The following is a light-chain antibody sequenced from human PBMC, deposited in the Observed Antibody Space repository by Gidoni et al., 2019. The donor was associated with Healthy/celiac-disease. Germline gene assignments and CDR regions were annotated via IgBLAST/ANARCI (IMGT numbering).Light chain of an antibody. CDR1: HSISSY. CDR2: AAS. Sequence: DIQMTQSPSSLSASVGDRVTITCRGSHSISSYLNLYQQKPGKAPKPLIYAASSLQSGVPSRFSGSRSGTDFTLTISSLQPEDFATYYCQQSYSTPPYTFGQGTKLEIK. J-gene: IGKJ2*01. V-gene: IGKV1-39*01. CDR3: QQSYSTPPYT.